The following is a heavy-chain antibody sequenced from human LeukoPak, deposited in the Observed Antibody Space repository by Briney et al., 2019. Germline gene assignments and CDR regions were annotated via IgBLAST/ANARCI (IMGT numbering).Heavy chain of an antibody. CDR1: GYTFTNYD. V-gene: IGHV1-8*01. Sequence: ASVKVSCKASGYTFTNYDINWVRQAAGQGLEWMGWMSPNSGNTGYAQKFQGRVTMTRDTSISTAYMELGSLRSEDTAVYYCAKQGNYFGSGSYYGNWFDFWGQGNLVTVSS. J-gene: IGHJ5*01. D-gene: IGHD3-10*01. CDR2: MSPNSGNT. CDR3: AKQGNYFGSGSYYGNWFDF.